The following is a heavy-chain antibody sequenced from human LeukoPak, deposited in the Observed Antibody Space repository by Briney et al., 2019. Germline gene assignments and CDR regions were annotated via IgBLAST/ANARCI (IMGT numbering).Heavy chain of an antibody. CDR3: AREAEGGFGPYYYYYYMDV. V-gene: IGHV3-11*04. D-gene: IGHD5-12*01. CDR2: ISSSGSTI. J-gene: IGHJ6*03. Sequence: GGSLRLSCAASGFTFSDYYMSWIRQAPGKGLEWVSYISSSGSTIYYADSVKGRFTISRDNAKNSLYLQMNSLRAEDTAVYYCAREAEGGFGPYYYYYYMDVWGKGTTVTVSS. CDR1: GFTFSDYY.